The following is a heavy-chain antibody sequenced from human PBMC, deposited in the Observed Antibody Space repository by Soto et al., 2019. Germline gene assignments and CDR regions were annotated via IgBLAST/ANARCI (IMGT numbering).Heavy chain of an antibody. J-gene: IGHJ6*02. CDR2: ISGSGGST. CDR1: GFTFSSYA. Sequence: GGSLRLSCAASGFTFSSYAMSWVRQAPGKGLEWVSAISGSGGSTYYADSVKGRFTISRDNSKNTLYLQMNSLRAEDTAVYYCARDYCSSTSCPAPYYYGMDVWGQGTTVTVSS. V-gene: IGHV3-23*01. CDR3: ARDYCSSTSCPAPYYYGMDV. D-gene: IGHD2-2*01.